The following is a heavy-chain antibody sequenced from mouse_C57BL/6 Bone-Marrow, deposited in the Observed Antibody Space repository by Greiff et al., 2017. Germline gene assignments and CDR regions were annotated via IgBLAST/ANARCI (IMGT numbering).Heavy chain of an antibody. CDR2: IDPSDSET. J-gene: IGHJ4*01. V-gene: IGHV1-52*01. CDR3: ARGGPMDY. Sequence: VQLQQPGAELVRPGSSVKLSCKASGYTFTSYWMHWVKQRPIQGLEWIGNIDPSDSETNYNQKFKDKATLTVDKSSSTAYMQLSSLTSEDSAVYYCARGGPMDYWGQGTSVTVSS. CDR1: GYTFTSYW. D-gene: IGHD3-1*01.